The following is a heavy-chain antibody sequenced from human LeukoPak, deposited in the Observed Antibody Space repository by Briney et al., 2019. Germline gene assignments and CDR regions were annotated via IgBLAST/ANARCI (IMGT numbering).Heavy chain of an antibody. V-gene: IGHV4-34*01. Sequence: SETLSLTCAVYGGSFSGYYWSWIRQPPGKGLEWIGEINHSGSTNYNPSLKSRVTISVDTSKNQFSLKLSSVTAADTAVYYCARGRAAGYWGQGTLITVSS. D-gene: IGHD6-19*01. J-gene: IGHJ4*02. CDR1: GGSFSGYY. CDR3: ARGRAAGY. CDR2: INHSGST.